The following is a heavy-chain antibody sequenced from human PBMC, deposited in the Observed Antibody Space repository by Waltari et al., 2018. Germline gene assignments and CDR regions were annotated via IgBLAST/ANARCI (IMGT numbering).Heavy chain of an antibody. J-gene: IGHJ4*02. CDR3: ARDRSAWGYSYGVFDY. Sequence: QVQLVESGGGVVQPGRSLRLSCAASGFTFSSYAMHWVRQAPGKGLEWVAVISYDGSNKYYADSVKGRFTISRDNSKNTLYLQMNSLRAEDTAVYYCARDRSAWGYSYGVFDYWGQGTLVTVSS. CDR2: ISYDGSNK. V-gene: IGHV3-30*01. CDR1: GFTFSSYA. D-gene: IGHD5-18*01.